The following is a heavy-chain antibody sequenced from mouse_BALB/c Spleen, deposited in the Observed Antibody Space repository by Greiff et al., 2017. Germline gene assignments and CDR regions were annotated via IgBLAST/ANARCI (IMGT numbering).Heavy chain of an antibody. D-gene: IGHD2-3*01. CDR2: IRNKANGYTT. CDR1: GFTFTDYY. CDR3: ARDDGYYSY. V-gene: IGHV7-3*02. Sequence: EVQGVESGGGLVQPGGSLRLSCATSGFTFTDYYMSWVRQPPGKALEWLGFIRNKANGYTTEYSASVKGRFTISRDNSQSILYLQMNTLRAEDSATYYCARDDGYYSYWGQGTSVTVSS. J-gene: IGHJ4*01.